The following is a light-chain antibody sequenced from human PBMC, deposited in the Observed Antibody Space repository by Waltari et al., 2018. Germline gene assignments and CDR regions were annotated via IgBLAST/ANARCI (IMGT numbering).Light chain of an antibody. J-gene: IGLJ6*01. V-gene: IGLV8-61*01. Sequence: TVVAQEPSLSVSPGGTVTLTCALTSGAVSTSHYPTWYRQTPGQAPRLVMYSTRSRPSGVPDRFSGSIIGDRAALTITGAQADDDADYYCAVFMNNGVHVFGGGTKLTVL. CDR1: SGAVSTSHY. CDR2: STR. CDR3: AVFMNNGVHV.